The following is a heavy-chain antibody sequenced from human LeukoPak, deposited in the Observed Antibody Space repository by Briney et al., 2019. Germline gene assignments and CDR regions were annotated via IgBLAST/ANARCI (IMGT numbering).Heavy chain of an antibody. D-gene: IGHD6-6*01. V-gene: IGHV4-34*01. J-gene: IGHJ1*01. Sequence: PSETLSLTCAVYGGSFSGYYWSWIRQPPGKGLEWIGEINHSGSTNYNPSLKSRVTISVDTSKNQFSLKLSSVTAADTAVYYCASGRGIAARPRYFQHWGQGTLVTVSS. CDR1: GGSFSGYY. CDR2: INHSGST. CDR3: ASGRGIAARPRYFQH.